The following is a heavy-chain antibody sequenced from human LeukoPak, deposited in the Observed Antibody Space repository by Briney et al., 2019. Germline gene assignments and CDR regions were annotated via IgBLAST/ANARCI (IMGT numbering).Heavy chain of an antibody. J-gene: IGHJ6*03. CDR1: SGSISSSSYY. CDR2: IYYSGST. CDR3: ARSPIRVYYYYYMDV. V-gene: IGHV4-39*07. Sequence: KPSETLSLTCTVSSGSISSSSYYWGWIRQPPGKGLEWIGSIYYSGSTYYNPSLKSRVTISVDTSKNQFSLKLSSVTAADTAVYYCARSPIRVYYYYYMDVWGKGTTVTVSS. D-gene: IGHD4-17*01.